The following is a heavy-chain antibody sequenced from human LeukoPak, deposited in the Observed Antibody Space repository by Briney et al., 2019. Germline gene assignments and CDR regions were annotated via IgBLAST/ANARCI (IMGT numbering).Heavy chain of an antibody. V-gene: IGHV3-20*04. CDR1: GFTFDDYG. CDR2: INWNGGST. Sequence: GGSLRLSCAASGFTFDDYGMSWVRQAPGKGLEWVSGINWNGGSTGYADSVKGRFTISRDNAKNSLYLQMNSLRAEDTAVYYCARDLSPRGYSYGYLGYWGQGTLVTVSS. D-gene: IGHD5-18*01. J-gene: IGHJ4*02. CDR3: ARDLSPRGYSYGYLGY.